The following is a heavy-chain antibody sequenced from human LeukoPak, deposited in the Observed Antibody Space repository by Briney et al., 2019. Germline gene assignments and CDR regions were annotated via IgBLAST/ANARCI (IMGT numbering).Heavy chain of an antibody. D-gene: IGHD4-17*01. Sequence: GGSLRLSCAASGFTLGSYAVSWVRQAPEKGMEWVSAIDGSGDNTYYADSVKGRFTISRDNSKNTLYLQMNSLRAEDTAVYYCAKEDRLRTIDHWGQGTLVTVSS. CDR2: IDGSGDNT. CDR3: AKEDRLRTIDH. V-gene: IGHV3-23*01. J-gene: IGHJ4*02. CDR1: GFTLGSYA.